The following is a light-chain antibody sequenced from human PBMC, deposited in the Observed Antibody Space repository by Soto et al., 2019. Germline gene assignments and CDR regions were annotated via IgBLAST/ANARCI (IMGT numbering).Light chain of an antibody. CDR1: QSVGSN. Sequence: DIQMTQSPSTLSASVGDRVTISCRASQSVGSNLAWYQQKPGKVPKLLIFQESTLEPGVPSRFSGSGSGTEFILSISSLQPDDFATYYCQHYDVYPYAFGQGTKVEIK. CDR3: QHYDVYPYA. J-gene: IGKJ2*01. V-gene: IGKV1-5*03. CDR2: QES.